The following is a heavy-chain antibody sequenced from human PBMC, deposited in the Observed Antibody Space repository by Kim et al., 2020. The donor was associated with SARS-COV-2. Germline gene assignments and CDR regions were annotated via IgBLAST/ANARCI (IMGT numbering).Heavy chain of an antibody. V-gene: IGHV3-11*03. D-gene: IGHD6-13*01. Sequence: GGSLRLSCAASGFTFSDHYMSWIRQAPGKGLEWVSYISSSSSHTNYADSVKGRFTISRDNAENSLYLQMNGLRVEDTAVYYCARRGSSWYSQIDYWGQGILVTVS. CDR1: GFTFSDHY. CDR3: ARRGSSWYSQIDY. CDR2: ISSSSSHT. J-gene: IGHJ4*02.